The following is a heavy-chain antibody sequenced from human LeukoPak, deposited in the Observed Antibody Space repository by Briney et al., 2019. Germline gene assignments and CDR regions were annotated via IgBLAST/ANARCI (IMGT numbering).Heavy chain of an antibody. CDR3: ARSFIAAAVLGDYFDY. Sequence: VASVKVSCKASGYTFTGYYMHWVRQAPGQGLEWMGWINPNSGGTNYAQKFQGRATMTRDTSISTAYMELSRLRSDDTAVYYCARSFIAAAVLGDYFDYWGQGTLVTVSS. V-gene: IGHV1-2*02. CDR1: GYTFTGYY. CDR2: INPNSGGT. J-gene: IGHJ4*02. D-gene: IGHD6-13*01.